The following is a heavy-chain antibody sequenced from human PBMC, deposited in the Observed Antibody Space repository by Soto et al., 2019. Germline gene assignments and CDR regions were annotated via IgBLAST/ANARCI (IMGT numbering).Heavy chain of an antibody. CDR3: ARSGAVAGNDY. Sequence: EVQLVESGGGLVQPGGSLRLSCVPSGLTFSSYELNWVRQPPGKGVGWISYISISGDTIYYPDSVKGRFTISRDNAKNSLYLQMNSLRAEDTAVYYCARSGAVAGNDYWGQGTLVTVSS. CDR2: ISISGDTI. J-gene: IGHJ4*02. V-gene: IGHV3-48*03. D-gene: IGHD6-19*01. CDR1: GLTFSSYE.